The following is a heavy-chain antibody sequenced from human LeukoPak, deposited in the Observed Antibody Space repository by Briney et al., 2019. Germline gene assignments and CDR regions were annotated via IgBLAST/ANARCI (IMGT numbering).Heavy chain of an antibody. CDR2: INPNSGGT. D-gene: IGHD3-9*01. Sequence: ASVKVSCKASGYTFTGYYMHWVRQAPGQGLEWMGWINPNSGGTNYAQKFQGRVTMTRDTSISTAYMELSSLRSEDTAVYYCAREVRDDILTGYGRDYYYYYMDVWGKGTTVTVSS. V-gene: IGHV1-2*02. CDR1: GYTFTGYY. J-gene: IGHJ6*03. CDR3: AREVRDDILTGYGRDYYYYYMDV.